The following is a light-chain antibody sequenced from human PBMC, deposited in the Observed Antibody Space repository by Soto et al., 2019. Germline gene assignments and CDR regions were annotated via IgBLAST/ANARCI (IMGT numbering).Light chain of an antibody. V-gene: IGKV1-39*01. CDR1: QTISNY. J-gene: IGKJ1*01. Sequence: DIQMTQSPSSLSASVGDRVTITCRASQTISNYLNWYQQKPGKAPKLLIYAAPSLQSGVPSRFSGSGSGTDFTLTISSLQPEDFATYYCQQSYSTLGTFGQGTKVDIK. CDR2: AAP. CDR3: QQSYSTLGT.